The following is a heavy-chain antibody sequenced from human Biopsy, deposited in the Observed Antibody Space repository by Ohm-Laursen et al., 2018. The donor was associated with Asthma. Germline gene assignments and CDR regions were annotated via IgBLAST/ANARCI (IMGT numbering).Heavy chain of an antibody. D-gene: IGHD3-22*01. CDR3: ARAQDYYDSRGYYRSFDY. J-gene: IGHJ4*02. CDR1: YGSITSGGYY. CDR2: IYYSGST. V-gene: IGHV4-31*03. Sequence: SQTLSLTCTASYGSITSGGYYWTWIRQHPGKGLEWIGFIYYSGSTYYNPSPKSRVSISIDTSKDQFSLKLSSVTAADTAVYYCARAQDYYDSRGYYRSFDYWGQGTLVTVSS.